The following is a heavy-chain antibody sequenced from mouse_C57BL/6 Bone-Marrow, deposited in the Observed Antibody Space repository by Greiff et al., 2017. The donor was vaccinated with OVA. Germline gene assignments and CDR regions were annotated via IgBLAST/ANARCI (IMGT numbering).Heavy chain of an antibody. V-gene: IGHV1-61*01. Sequence: VQLQQPGAELVRPGSSVKLSCKASGYTFTSYWMDWVKQRPGQGLEWIGNIYPSDSEPHYHQKFKDKATLTVDKSSSTAYMQLSSLTSEDSAVYDCSLYSNRYFDVWGTGTTVTVSS. CDR2: IYPSDSEP. D-gene: IGHD2-5*01. CDR1: GYTFTSYW. CDR3: SLYSNRYFDV. J-gene: IGHJ1*03.